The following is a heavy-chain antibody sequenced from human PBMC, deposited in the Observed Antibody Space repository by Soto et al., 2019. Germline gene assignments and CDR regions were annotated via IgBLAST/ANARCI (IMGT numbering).Heavy chain of an antibody. CDR3: ARVPTYYYYGMDV. CDR2: IDPSDSYI. V-gene: IGHV5-10-1*01. CDR1: GYSFTTYW. Sequence: GESLKISCKGSGYSFTTYWLSWVRQMPGKGLEWMGKIDPSDSYIDYSPSFEGHVTISADKSVSTAYLQWSGLKASDTAVYFCARVPTYYYYGMDVWGQGTTVTVS. J-gene: IGHJ6*02.